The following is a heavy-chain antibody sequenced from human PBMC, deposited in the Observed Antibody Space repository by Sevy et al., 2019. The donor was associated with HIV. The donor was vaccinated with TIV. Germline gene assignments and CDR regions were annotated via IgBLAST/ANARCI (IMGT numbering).Heavy chain of an antibody. CDR1: GYTFTSYG. Sequence: ASVKVSCKASGYTFTSYGISWVRQAPGQGLEWMGWISAYNGNTNYAQKLQGRVTMTTDTSTSTAYMELRSLRSDDTAVYYCARQSITIFGVVLPLDYWGQGTLVTVSS. J-gene: IGHJ4*02. V-gene: IGHV1-18*01. D-gene: IGHD3-3*01. CDR3: ARQSITIFGVVLPLDY. CDR2: ISAYNGNT.